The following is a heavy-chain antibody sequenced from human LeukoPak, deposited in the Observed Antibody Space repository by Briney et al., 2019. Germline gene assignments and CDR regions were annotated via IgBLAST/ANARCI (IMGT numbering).Heavy chain of an antibody. V-gene: IGHV1-46*01. J-gene: IGHJ4*02. CDR2: INPSSGST. D-gene: IGHD4-11*01. Sequence: ASVKVSCKASGYTFTSYYMHWVRQAPGQGLEWMGIINPSSGSTSYAQKFQGRVTMTSDTSTSTVSLELSSLRSEDTAVYYCARDTPRDDYSNYFGYWGQGTLVTVSS. CDR3: ARDTPRDDYSNYFGY. CDR1: GYTFTSYY.